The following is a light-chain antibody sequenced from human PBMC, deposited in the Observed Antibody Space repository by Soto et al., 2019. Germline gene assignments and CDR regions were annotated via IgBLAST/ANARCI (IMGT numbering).Light chain of an antibody. CDR3: QQSSITPLT. J-gene: IGKJ4*01. CDR2: GTS. CDR1: QTISTY. V-gene: IGKV1-39*01. Sequence: DVQMTQSPSSLSASVGDRVVITCRASQTISTYLNWYRQKPGKPPELLIYGTSNLESGVPSRFSGSGSGTEFTLTISSLRPDDFATYFCQQSSITPLTFGGGTKVEIK.